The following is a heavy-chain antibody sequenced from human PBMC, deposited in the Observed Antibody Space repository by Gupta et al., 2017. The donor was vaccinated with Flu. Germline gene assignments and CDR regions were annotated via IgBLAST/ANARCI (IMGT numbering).Heavy chain of an antibody. D-gene: IGHD6-13*01. CDR2: ISSSSDYI. CDR3: AREHNPGRIAAAGTTLDY. CDR1: GFTFSSYS. Sequence: EVQLVESGGGLVKPGGSLRLSCAASGFTFSSYSMHWVRKAPGKGLEWVSTISSSSDYIYYTDSVKGRFTIARDNAKNSLYLQRNSLRAEDTAVYYCAREHNPGRIAAAGTTLDYWGQGTLVAVSS. J-gene: IGHJ4*02. V-gene: IGHV3-21*01.